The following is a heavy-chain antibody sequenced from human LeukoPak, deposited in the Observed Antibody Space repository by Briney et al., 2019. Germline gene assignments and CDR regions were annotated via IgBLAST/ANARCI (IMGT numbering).Heavy chain of an antibody. CDR2: IYSGGST. V-gene: IGHV3-66*01. J-gene: IGHJ4*02. D-gene: IGHD3-9*01. CDR1: GFTVSSNY. CDR3: ARDLGYYDILTGYQH. Sequence: GGSLRLSCAASGFTVSSNYMSWVRQAPGKGLEWVSVIYSGGSTYYADSVKGRFTISRDNSKNTLYLQMNSLTAEDTAVHYCARDLGYYDILTGYQHWGQGTLVTVSS.